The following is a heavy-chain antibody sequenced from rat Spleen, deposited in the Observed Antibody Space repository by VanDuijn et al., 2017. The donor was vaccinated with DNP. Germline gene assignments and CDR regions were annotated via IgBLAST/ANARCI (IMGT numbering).Heavy chain of an antibody. V-gene: IGHV2-41*01. CDR1: GFSLTSYG. J-gene: IGHJ3*01. CDR2: IWNTGGT. Sequence: QVQLKESGPGLVQPSETLSLTCTVSGFSLTSYGVSWVRQPPGKGLEWMGVIWNTGGTRYNSVLKSRLSISKDTSKSQVFLKMNSLQTEDTATYYCARSPESSYIYFPWASWGQGTLVIVSS. CDR3: ARSPESSYIYFPWAS. D-gene: IGHD1-2*01.